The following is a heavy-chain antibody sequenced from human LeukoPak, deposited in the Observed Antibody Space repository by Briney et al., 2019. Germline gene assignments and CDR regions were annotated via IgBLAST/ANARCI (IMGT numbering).Heavy chain of an antibody. J-gene: IGHJ6*02. CDR2: IYYSGST. Sequence: SQTLSLTCTVSGGSISSGGYSWSWIRQHPGKGLEWIGYIYYSGSTYYNPSLKSRVTISVDTSKNQFSLKLSSVTAADTAVYYCARDQGYYYYGMDVWGQGTTVTVSS. V-gene: IGHV4-31*03. CDR1: GGSISSGGYS. CDR3: ARDQGYYYYGMDV.